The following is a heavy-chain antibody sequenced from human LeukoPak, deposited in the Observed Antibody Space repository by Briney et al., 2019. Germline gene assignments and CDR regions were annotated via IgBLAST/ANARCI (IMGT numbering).Heavy chain of an antibody. Sequence: GGSLRLSCAASGFTFSSFDMSWVRQAPGKGLEWVSFISGSGRSTQYADSVKGRFSISRDNSKKTLYLQMNSLRAEDTAVYYCARDWVAYSSSWYGIQHWGQGTLVTVSS. D-gene: IGHD6-13*01. CDR2: ISGSGRST. V-gene: IGHV3-23*01. CDR1: GFTFSSFD. J-gene: IGHJ1*01. CDR3: ARDWVAYSSSWYGIQH.